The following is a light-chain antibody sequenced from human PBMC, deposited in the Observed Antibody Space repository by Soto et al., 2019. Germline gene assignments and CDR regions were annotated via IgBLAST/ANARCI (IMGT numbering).Light chain of an antibody. Sequence: DITTSESPSSMRASVRDRVTITCRASPGISNYLAWFQQKPGKVPKRLIYAASSLQCGVPYRFSGSGSGTEFTLTISSLQAEDFAIYYCLQHNSYPLTFGRGTKVDIK. CDR3: LQHNSYPLT. CDR1: PGISNY. J-gene: IGKJ4*01. CDR2: AAS. V-gene: IGKV1-17*03.